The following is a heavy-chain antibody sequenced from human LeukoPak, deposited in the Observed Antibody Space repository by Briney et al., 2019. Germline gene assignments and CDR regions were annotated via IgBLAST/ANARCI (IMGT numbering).Heavy chain of an antibody. Sequence: GGSLRLSCAASGFTFDNYWMTWVRQAPGKGLEWVANMKEDGSEKYYVDSVKGRFTISRDNAKNSLYLQMNSLRTEDTAVYYCARGASNAFDIWGQGTMVTVSS. CDR3: ARGASNAFDI. CDR2: MKEDGSEK. CDR1: GFTFDNYW. J-gene: IGHJ3*02. V-gene: IGHV3-7*01.